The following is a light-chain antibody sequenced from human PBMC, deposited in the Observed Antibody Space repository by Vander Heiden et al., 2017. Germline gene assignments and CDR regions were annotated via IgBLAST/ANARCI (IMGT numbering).Light chain of an antibody. J-gene: IGLJ2*01. Sequence: QSVLTPPPSVSGAPGQRVTISCTGSSSNIGAGYAVHWYQQLPGTAPKLLIYGNSNRPSGVPDRFSGSKSGTSASLAITGLQAEDEADYYCQSYDSSLSAQVVFGGGTKLTVL. CDR3: QSYDSSLSAQVV. V-gene: IGLV1-40*01. CDR2: GNS. CDR1: SSNIGAGYA.